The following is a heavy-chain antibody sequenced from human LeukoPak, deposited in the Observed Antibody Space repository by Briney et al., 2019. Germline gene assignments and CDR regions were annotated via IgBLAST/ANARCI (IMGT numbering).Heavy chain of an antibody. J-gene: IGHJ3*02. V-gene: IGHV3-66*01. CDR2: IYSGGTT. CDR3: ARDRIYGGDSGALDI. Sequence: GGSLRLSCAASGFTVSSNYMSWVRQAPGKGLEWVSIIYSGGTTYYADFVKGRFTISKDNSENTLYLQMNSLRGEDTAVYYCARDRIYGGDSGALDIWGQGTLVTVSS. CDR1: GFTVSSNY. D-gene: IGHD2-21*01.